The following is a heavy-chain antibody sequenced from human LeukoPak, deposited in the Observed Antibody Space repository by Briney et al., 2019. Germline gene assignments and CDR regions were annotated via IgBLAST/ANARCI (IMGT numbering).Heavy chain of an antibody. Sequence: GESLKISCKGSGYIFTSYWIGWVRQMPGKGLEWMGILYPGDSDTRYSPSFQGQLTISAAQSISTAYLPWSSLKASDTVMCYFARKYCGGYGGTAYYYYYMDVWGKGTTVTVSS. CDR2: LYPGDSDT. CDR1: GYIFTSYW. V-gene: IGHV5-51*01. CDR3: ARKYCGGYGGTAYYYYYMDV. J-gene: IGHJ6*03. D-gene: IGHD4-23*01.